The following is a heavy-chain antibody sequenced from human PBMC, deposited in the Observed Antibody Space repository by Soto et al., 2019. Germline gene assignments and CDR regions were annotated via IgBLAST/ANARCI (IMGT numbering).Heavy chain of an antibody. V-gene: IGHV1-69*13. CDR2: IIPIFRTA. J-gene: IGHJ6*02. CDR1: GGTFSSYA. CDR3: ARAAGSFVVVPAANYYYYGMDV. D-gene: IGHD2-2*01. Sequence: SVKVSCKASGGTFSSYAISWVRQAPGQGLEWMGGIIPIFRTANYAQTFQGRVTITADESTSTAYMELSSLRSEDTAVYYCARAAGSFVVVPAANYYYYGMDVWGQGTTVTVSS.